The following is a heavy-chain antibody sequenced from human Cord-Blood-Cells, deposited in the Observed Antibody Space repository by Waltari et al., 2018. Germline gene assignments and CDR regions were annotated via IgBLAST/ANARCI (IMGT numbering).Heavy chain of an antibody. J-gene: IGHJ3*02. D-gene: IGHD2-15*01. CDR2: IYYSGST. CDR3: ARYCSGGSCYDAFDI. V-gene: IGHV4-39*01. Sequence: QLQLQESGPGLVKPSETLSLTCSVPGGSISSRSYYWGWIRQPPGKGLEWIGSIYYSGSTYYNPSLKSRVTISVDTSKNQFSLKLSSVTAADTAVYYCARYCSGGSCYDAFDIWGQGTMVTVSS. CDR1: GGSISSRSYY.